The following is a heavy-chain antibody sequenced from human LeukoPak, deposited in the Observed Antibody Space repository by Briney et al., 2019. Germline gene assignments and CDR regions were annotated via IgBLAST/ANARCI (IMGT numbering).Heavy chain of an antibody. D-gene: IGHD3-22*01. CDR1: GGSFSGYY. CDR3: ARGPHPRDYYDSSGYYSTGFYYGMDV. V-gene: IGHV4-34*01. CDR2: INHSGST. Sequence: SETLSITCAVYGGSFSGYYWSWIRQPPGKGLEWIGEINHSGSTNYNPSLKSRVTISVDTSKNQFSLKLSSVTAADTAVYYCARGPHPRDYYDSSGYYSTGFYYGMDVWGQGTTVTVSS. J-gene: IGHJ6*02.